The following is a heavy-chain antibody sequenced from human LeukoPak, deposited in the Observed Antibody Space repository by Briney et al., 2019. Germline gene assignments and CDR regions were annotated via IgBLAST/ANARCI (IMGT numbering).Heavy chain of an antibody. CDR2: IKRDGSEK. CDR1: GLTFSSYW. J-gene: IGHJ3*02. Sequence: GGSLRLSCAASGLTFSSYWMSWVRQAPGRGLEWVANIKRDGSEKHYVDSVKGRFTISRDNAKNSLFLQMNSLRTEDTAVYYCARPGHSDAFDIWGQGTMVTVSS. CDR3: ARPGHSDAFDI. V-gene: IGHV3-7*01. D-gene: IGHD3-3*02.